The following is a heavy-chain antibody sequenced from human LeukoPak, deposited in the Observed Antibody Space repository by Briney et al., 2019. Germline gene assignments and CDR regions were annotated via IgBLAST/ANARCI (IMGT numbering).Heavy chain of an antibody. D-gene: IGHD3-3*01. J-gene: IGHJ4*02. CDR3: ARVPYDFWSGYYTGTYYFDY. CDR2: IYYSGST. Sequence: SETLSFTCAVYGGSFSGYYWSWIRQPPGKGLEWIGYIYYSGSTNYNPSLKSRVTISVDTSKNQFSLKLSSVTAADTAVYYCARVPYDFWSGYYTGTYYFDYWGQGTLVTVSS. CDR1: GGSFSGYY. V-gene: IGHV4-59*01.